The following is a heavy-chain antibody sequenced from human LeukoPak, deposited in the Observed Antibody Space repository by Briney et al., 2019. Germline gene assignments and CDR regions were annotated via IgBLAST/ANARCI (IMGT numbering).Heavy chain of an antibody. Sequence: SETLSLTCSVSGYSISSGYYWGWIRQPPGKGLEWIGSIYHSGTTYYNPSLKSRVTISVDTSKNQFSLKLSSVTAADTAVYYCARPYPPSSGLDYWGQGTLVTVSS. CDR2: IYHSGTT. D-gene: IGHD3-10*01. V-gene: IGHV4-38-2*01. CDR1: GYSISSGYY. CDR3: ARPYPPSSGLDY. J-gene: IGHJ4*02.